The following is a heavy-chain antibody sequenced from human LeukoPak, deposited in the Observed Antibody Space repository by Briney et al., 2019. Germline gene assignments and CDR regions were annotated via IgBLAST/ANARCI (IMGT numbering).Heavy chain of an antibody. J-gene: IGHJ4*02. CDR3: ARHRSIVVVIDFDY. CDR1: GGSISSSSYY. V-gene: IGHV4-39*01. D-gene: IGHD3-22*01. Sequence: SETLSLTCTVSGGSISSSSYYWGWIRQPPGKGLEWIGSIYYSGSTYYNPSLKSRVTISVDTSKNQFSLKLSSVTAADTAVYYCARHRSIVVVIDFDYWGQGTLVTVSS. CDR2: IYYSGST.